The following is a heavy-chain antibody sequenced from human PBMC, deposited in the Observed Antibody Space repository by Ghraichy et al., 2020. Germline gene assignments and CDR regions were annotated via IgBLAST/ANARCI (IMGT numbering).Heavy chain of an antibody. V-gene: IGHV3-49*03. Sequence: GGSLRLSCSASGFTFGDYAMNWFRQAPGEGLEWVGFIRSKAYGATAEYAASVRGRFIISRDDSKSIVHLQMNSLKIEDTAVYYCTRGPKGEIFGASWFDPWGQGTLVTVSS. J-gene: IGHJ5*02. CDR1: GFTFGDYA. CDR3: TRGPKGEIFGASWFDP. D-gene: IGHD3-3*01. CDR2: IRSKAYGATA.